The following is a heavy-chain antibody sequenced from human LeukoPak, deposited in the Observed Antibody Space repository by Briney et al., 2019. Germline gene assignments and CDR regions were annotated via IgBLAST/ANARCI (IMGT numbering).Heavy chain of an antibody. D-gene: IGHD4-17*01. V-gene: IGHV3-48*03. CDR2: ISSSGSTI. CDR1: GFTFSSYE. Sequence: GGSLRLSCAASGFTFSSYEMNWVRQAPGKGLEWVSYISSSGSTIYYADSVKGRFTISRDNAKNSLYLDMNSLRAEDTAVYYCARGHTAVTRHFDFWGQGTLVTVSS. CDR3: ARGHTAVTRHFDF. J-gene: IGHJ4*02.